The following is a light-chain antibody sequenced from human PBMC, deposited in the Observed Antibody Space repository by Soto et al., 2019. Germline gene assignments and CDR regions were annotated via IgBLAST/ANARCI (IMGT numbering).Light chain of an antibody. CDR2: NAS. CDR1: QSVDNY. CDR3: QQRSDWPRT. Sequence: EIILTQSPATLSLSPGERATLSCRASQSVDNYLAWYQQKPGQAPRLLIYNASNRATGVAARFSGSGSETDFTLTISSLEPEDVAVYYCQQRSDWPRTFGGGTRVEIK. J-gene: IGKJ4*02. V-gene: IGKV3-11*01.